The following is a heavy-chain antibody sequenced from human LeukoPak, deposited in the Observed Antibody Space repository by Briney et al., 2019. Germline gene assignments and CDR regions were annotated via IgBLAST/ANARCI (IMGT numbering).Heavy chain of an antibody. CDR2: ISGSGGST. CDR1: GFTFSSYA. J-gene: IGHJ4*02. D-gene: IGHD6-13*01. V-gene: IGHV3-23*01. CDR3: AKEVGYSSSWYAEY. Sequence: AGGSLRLSCAASGFTFSSYAMSWVRQAPGKGLEWVSAISGSGGSTYYADSVKGRFTISRDNSKNTLYLQMNSLRAEDTAVYYCAKEVGYSSSWYAEYWGQGTLVTVSS.